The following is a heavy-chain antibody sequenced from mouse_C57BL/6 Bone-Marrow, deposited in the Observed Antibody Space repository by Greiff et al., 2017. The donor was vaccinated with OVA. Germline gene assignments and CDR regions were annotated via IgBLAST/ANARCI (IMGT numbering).Heavy chain of an antibody. J-gene: IGHJ2*01. CDR3: ARVSNFYYFDY. Sequence: EVHLVESGGGLVKPGGSLKLSCAASGFTFSDYGMHWVRQAPEKGLEWVAYISSGSGTIYYADTVKGRSTISRDNAKNTLFLQMASLRSEDTAMCYCARVSNFYYFDYWGQGTTLTVSS. CDR1: GFTFSDYG. V-gene: IGHV5-17*01. CDR2: ISSGSGTI. D-gene: IGHD2-5*01.